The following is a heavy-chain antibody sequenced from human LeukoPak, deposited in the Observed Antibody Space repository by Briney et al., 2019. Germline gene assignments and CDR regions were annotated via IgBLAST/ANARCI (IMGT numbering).Heavy chain of an antibody. Sequence: PGGSLRLSCAASGFTFSNYNMNWVRQAPGKGLEWVSSISFSSSYIYYADSVKGRFTISRDNAKNSLYLQMNRLRAEDTAVYYCARARLGSSGLHAFEIWGQGTVVTVSS. CDR1: GFTFSNYN. CDR2: ISFSSSYI. D-gene: IGHD6-19*01. J-gene: IGHJ3*02. V-gene: IGHV3-21*01. CDR3: ARARLGSSGLHAFEI.